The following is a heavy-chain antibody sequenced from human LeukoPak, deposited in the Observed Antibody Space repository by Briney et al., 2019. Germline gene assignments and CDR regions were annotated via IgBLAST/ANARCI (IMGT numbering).Heavy chain of an antibody. CDR2: ISGSGGST. CDR1: GFTFSSYT. J-gene: IGHJ4*02. V-gene: IGHV3-23*01. D-gene: IGHD3-22*01. Sequence: GGSLRLSCAASGFTFSSYTMNWVRQAPGKGLEWVSSISGSGGSTYYADSVKGRFTISRDNSKNTLYLQMNSLRAEDTAVYYCAKKSPSYYDDSSGYYYPDFDYWGQGTLVTVSS. CDR3: AKKSPSYYDDSSGYYYPDFDY.